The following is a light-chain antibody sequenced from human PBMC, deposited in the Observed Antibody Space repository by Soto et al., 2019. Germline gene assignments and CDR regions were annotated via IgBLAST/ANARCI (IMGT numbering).Light chain of an antibody. V-gene: IGLV1-44*01. CDR1: NSNIGTNT. CDR3: AAWDDSLGAYV. J-gene: IGLJ1*01. Sequence: QSALTQPPSASATPGQRATISCSGSNSNIGTNTVNWYQQLPGTAPRLLIYTNNQRPSGVPQRFSGSKTGTSASLAIGGLQYEDGADYYCAAWDDSLGAYVFGTGTKVTVL. CDR2: TNN.